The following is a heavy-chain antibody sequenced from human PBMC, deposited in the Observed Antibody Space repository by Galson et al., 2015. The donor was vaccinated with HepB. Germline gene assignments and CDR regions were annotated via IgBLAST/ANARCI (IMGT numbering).Heavy chain of an antibody. CDR3: AKGRRYGGYGTEFGY. Sequence: SLRLSCAASGFTFSSYAMSWVRQAPGKGLEWVSAISGSGGSTYYADSVKGRFTISRDNSKNTLYLQMNSLRAEDTAVYYCAKGRRYGGYGTEFGYWGQGTLVTVSS. D-gene: IGHD5-12*01. CDR1: GFTFSSYA. CDR2: ISGSGGST. J-gene: IGHJ4*02. V-gene: IGHV3-23*01.